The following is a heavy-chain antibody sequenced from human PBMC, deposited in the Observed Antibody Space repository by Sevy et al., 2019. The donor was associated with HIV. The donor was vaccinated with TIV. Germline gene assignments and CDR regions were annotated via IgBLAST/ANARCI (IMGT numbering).Heavy chain of an antibody. Sequence: GGSLRLSCVASGFSLNNYRMNWVRQAPGKGLEWVANTNQDGSVKYYVDSVRGRFTISRDNARNLVFLQMSSLRVDDSALYYCVKAIAKDGSFWGQGTLVTVSS. CDR3: VKAIAKDGSF. CDR1: GFSLNNYR. V-gene: IGHV3-7*01. J-gene: IGHJ4*02. CDR2: TNQDGSVK. D-gene: IGHD6-13*01.